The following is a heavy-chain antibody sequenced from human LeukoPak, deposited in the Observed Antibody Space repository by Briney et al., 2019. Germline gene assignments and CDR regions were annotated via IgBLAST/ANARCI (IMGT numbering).Heavy chain of an antibody. CDR1: GFTFSSYA. D-gene: IGHD6-19*01. Sequence: GGSLRLSCAASGFTFSSYAMSWVRQAPGKGLEWDSAISGSGGSTYYADSVKGRFTISRDNSKNTLYLQMNSLRAEDTAVYYCAQRIAVAGTYRGGYFDYWGQGTLVTVSS. J-gene: IGHJ4*02. CDR3: AQRIAVAGTYRGGYFDY. CDR2: ISGSGGST. V-gene: IGHV3-23*01.